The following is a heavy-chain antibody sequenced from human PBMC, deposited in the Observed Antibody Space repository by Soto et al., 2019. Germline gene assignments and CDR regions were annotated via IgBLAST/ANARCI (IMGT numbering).Heavy chain of an antibody. V-gene: IGHV4-59*01. J-gene: IGHJ4*02. D-gene: IGHD6-19*01. Sequence: SETLSLTCSVSGGSIRGSYCSWIRQPPEKGLEWIASISYTGSATHNPSLRSRVSVSVDTTENQCSLKLTSVTAADTATYYCATGGGWLQNSNLRGLYFDYWGQGALVTVSS. CDR3: ATGGGWLQNSNLRGLYFDY. CDR1: GGSIRGSY. CDR2: ISYTGSA.